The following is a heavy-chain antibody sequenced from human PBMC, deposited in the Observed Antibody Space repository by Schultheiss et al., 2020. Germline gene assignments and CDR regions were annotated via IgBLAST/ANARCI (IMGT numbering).Heavy chain of an antibody. CDR3: AREDYGGKGRGY. V-gene: IGHV1-8*02. CDR1: GYTFTGYY. D-gene: IGHD4-23*01. J-gene: IGHJ4*02. Sequence: ASVKVSCKASGYTFTGYYMHWVRQAPGQGLEWMGWVVPSSGNTGYAQKFQGRVTMTRDTSISTAYMELSSLRSEDTAVYYCAREDYGGKGRGYWGQGTLVTVSS. CDR2: VVPSSGNT.